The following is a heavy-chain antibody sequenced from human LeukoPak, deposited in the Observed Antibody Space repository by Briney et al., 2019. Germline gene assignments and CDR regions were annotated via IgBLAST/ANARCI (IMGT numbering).Heavy chain of an antibody. Sequence: AGTLCLTCAASGFTFSSYEMNWVRQAPGKGLEWVSYISSSGSTIYYAVPVKGRFTSSRDNAKASLDLQLNSLRAEDTAVYYCAIDRYCGSGVFDYWGQGTLVTVSS. D-gene: IGHD3-10*01. V-gene: IGHV3-48*03. CDR3: AIDRYCGSGVFDY. CDR2: ISSSGSTI. J-gene: IGHJ4*02. CDR1: GFTFSSYE.